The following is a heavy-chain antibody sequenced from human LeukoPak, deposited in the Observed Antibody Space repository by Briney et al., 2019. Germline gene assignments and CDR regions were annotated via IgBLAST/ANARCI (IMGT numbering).Heavy chain of an antibody. D-gene: IGHD3-3*01. CDR2: IYTSGST. CDR1: GGSFSGYY. J-gene: IGHJ4*02. Sequence: PSETLSLTCAVYGGSFSGYYWSWIRQPAGKGLEWIGRIYTSGSTNYNPSLKSRVTMSVDTSKNQFSLKLSSVTAADTAVYYCARGGYTIFGVDTYYFDYWGQGTLVTVSS. CDR3: ARGGYTIFGVDTYYFDY. V-gene: IGHV4-59*10.